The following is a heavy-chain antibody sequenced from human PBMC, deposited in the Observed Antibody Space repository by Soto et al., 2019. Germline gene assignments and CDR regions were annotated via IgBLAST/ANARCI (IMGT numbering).Heavy chain of an antibody. V-gene: IGHV3-33*01. Sequence: QVQLVESGGGVVQPGRSLRLSCASSGFTFSRYGMHWVRQAPGKGLEWVGVIWFDGSSQFYADSVKGRFTFSRDNSKNTLYLQMNSLRAEDTAVYYCARDRLQQLGPPYAYYYMDVWGKGTTVTVSS. D-gene: IGHD6-13*01. CDR2: IWFDGSSQ. CDR3: ARDRLQQLGPPYAYYYMDV. J-gene: IGHJ6*03. CDR1: GFTFSRYG.